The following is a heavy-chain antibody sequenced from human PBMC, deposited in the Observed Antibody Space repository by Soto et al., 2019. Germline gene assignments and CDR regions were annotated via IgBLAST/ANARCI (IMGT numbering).Heavy chain of an antibody. V-gene: IGHV3-53*04. Sequence: GGSLRLSCAASGFTVSSNYMSWVRQAPGKGLEWVSVIYSGGSTYYADSVKGRFTISRHNSKNTLYLQMNSLRAEDTAVYYCARGGRYDSSGYPSLFDYWGQGTLVTVS. CDR2: IYSGGST. J-gene: IGHJ4*02. CDR3: ARGGRYDSSGYPSLFDY. D-gene: IGHD3-22*01. CDR1: GFTVSSNY.